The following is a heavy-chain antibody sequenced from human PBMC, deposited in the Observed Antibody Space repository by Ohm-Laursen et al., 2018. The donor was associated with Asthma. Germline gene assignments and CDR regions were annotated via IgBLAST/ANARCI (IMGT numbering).Heavy chain of an antibody. V-gene: IGHV3-30-3*01. D-gene: IGHD6-13*01. CDR1: GFAFSTYA. Sequence: SLRLSCTASGFAFSTYAMHWVRQAPGKGLEWVAFISYDGNNKLYADSVKGRFTISRDSSKNTVYLQMNSLRAEDTAVYYCARVAPKIYSSSHRGWFDPWGQGTLVTVSS. J-gene: IGHJ5*02. CDR3: ARVAPKIYSSSHRGWFDP. CDR2: ISYDGNNK.